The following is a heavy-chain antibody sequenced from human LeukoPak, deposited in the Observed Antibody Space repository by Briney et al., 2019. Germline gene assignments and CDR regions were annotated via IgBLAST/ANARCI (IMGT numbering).Heavy chain of an antibody. CDR3: ARHPDFGSSYYKWFDP. V-gene: IGHV4-39*01. CDR1: GGSISSTSYY. CDR2: LYYSGST. Sequence: SETLSLTCTVSGGSISSTSYYWGWLRQPPGKGLEWIGSLYYSGSTYCHPFLMGRVTISVDTSKNQSSLKLSSLTDADTAVYFCARHPDFGSSYYKWFDPWGQGTLVTVSS. J-gene: IGHJ5*02. D-gene: IGHD6-6*01.